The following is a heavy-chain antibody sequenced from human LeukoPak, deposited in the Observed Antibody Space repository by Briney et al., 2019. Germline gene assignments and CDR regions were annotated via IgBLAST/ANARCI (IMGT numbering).Heavy chain of an antibody. J-gene: IGHJ4*02. CDR2: IWSDGSYK. CDR1: GFTFSSYG. D-gene: IGHD5-24*01. CDR3: ARDFSLQLFDY. V-gene: IGHV3-33*01. Sequence: QPGSSLRLSCAAAGFTFSSYGFHWVRQAPGKGLEWVAVIWSDGSYKYYADSVKGRFTISRDDSKNTLYLQMNSLRAEDTAVYYCARDFSLQLFDYWGQGTLVTVFS.